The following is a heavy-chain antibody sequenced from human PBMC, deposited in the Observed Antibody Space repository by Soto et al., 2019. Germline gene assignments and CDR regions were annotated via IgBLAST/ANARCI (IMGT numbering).Heavy chain of an antibody. D-gene: IGHD4-17*01. V-gene: IGHV4-59*12. CDR2: IYYSGST. CDR1: GGSISSYY. J-gene: IGHJ6*02. CDR3: ARSNYGDYGYYYYGMDV. Sequence: SDTLSLTCTVSGGSISSYYWSWIRQPPGKGLEWIGYIYYSGSTNYNPSLKSRVTISVDTSKNQFSLKLTSVTAADTAVYYCARSNYGDYGYYYYGMDVWGQGTTVTVSS.